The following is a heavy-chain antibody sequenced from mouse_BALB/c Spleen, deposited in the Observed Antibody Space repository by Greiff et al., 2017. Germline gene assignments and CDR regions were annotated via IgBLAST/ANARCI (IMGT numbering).Heavy chain of an antibody. J-gene: IGHJ3*01. D-gene: IGHD3-1*01. CDR1: GFSLTSYG. V-gene: IGHV2-4-1*01. CDR2: IWSGGST. CDR3: ARGTTRGFAY. Sequence: VQLQQSGPGLVQPSQSLSITCTVSGFSLTSYGVHWVRQSPGKGLEWLGVIWSGGSTDYNAAFISRLSISKDNSKSQVFFKMNSLQADDTAIYYCARGTTRGFAYWGQGTLVTVSA.